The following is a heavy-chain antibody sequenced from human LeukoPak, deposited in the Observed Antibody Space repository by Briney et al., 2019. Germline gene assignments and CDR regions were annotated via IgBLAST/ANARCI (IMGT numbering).Heavy chain of an antibody. CDR3: AIDRGAR. V-gene: IGHV3-7*01. Sequence: GGSLRLSCAASASTFSRSYMGWVRQAPGKGLEWVALMRLAGSVTYYAESVKGRFTISRDNTKNLLYLHMNNLRAEDTAVYYCAIDRGARWGQGTLVTVSS. CDR1: ASTFSRSY. J-gene: IGHJ4*02. CDR2: MRLAGSVT.